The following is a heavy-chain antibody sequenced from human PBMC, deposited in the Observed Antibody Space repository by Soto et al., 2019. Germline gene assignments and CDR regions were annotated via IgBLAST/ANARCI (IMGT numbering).Heavy chain of an antibody. Sequence: GGSLRLSCAASGFTFSSYWMHWVRQAPGKGLVWVSRINSDGSSTSYADSVKGRFTISRDNAKNTLYLQMNSLRAEDTAVYYCARGPYTYYDFRLNWLAPWGQGALVTVSS. CDR1: GFTFSSYW. CDR2: INSDGSST. V-gene: IGHV3-74*01. D-gene: IGHD3-3*01. CDR3: ARGPYTYYDFRLNWLAP. J-gene: IGHJ5*02.